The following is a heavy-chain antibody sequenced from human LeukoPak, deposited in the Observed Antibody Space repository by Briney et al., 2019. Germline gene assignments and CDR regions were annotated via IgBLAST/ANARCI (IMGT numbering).Heavy chain of an antibody. CDR3: ARHSQWGLVPWTFDI. J-gene: IGHJ3*02. CDR1: CYSISSDYY. D-gene: IGHD2-21*01. CDR2: IFHSGST. Sequence: PSETLSLTCAVSCYSISSDYYWGWIRQPPGKGLEWIGTIFHSGSTYYNPSLVSRVSMSVDTSKNQFSLKLYSVPAADTAVYSCARHSQWGLVPWTFDIWGRGTMVTVSS. V-gene: IGHV4-38-2*01.